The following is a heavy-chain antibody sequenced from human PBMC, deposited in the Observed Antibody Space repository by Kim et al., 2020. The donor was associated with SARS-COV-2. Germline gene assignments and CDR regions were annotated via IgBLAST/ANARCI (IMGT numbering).Heavy chain of an antibody. CDR2: INHSGST. V-gene: IGHV4-34*01. Sequence: SETLSLTCAVYGGSFSGYYWSWIRQPPGKGLELIGEINHSGSTNYNPSLKSRVTISVDTSKNQFSLKLSSVTAADTAVYYCARRGVDYDSSGYYRFSISARASYAFDIWGQGTMVTVSS. CDR1: GGSFSGYY. CDR3: ARRGVDYDSSGYYRFSISARASYAFDI. J-gene: IGHJ3*02. D-gene: IGHD3-22*01.